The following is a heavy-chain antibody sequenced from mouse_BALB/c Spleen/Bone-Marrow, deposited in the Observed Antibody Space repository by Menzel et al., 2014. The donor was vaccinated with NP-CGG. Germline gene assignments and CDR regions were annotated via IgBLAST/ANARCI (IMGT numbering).Heavy chain of an antibody. CDR1: GFNIKDYY. CDR3: ARRYGSSFDY. D-gene: IGHD1-1*01. Sequence: VQLQQSGAELVRPGALVKLSCKASGFNIKDYYMHWVIQRPEQGLEWIGWIDPENGNTIYDPKFQGKASITADTSSNTAYLQLISLTSEDTAVYYCARRYGSSFDYWGQGTTLTVSS. CDR2: IDPENGNT. V-gene: IGHV14-1*02. J-gene: IGHJ2*01.